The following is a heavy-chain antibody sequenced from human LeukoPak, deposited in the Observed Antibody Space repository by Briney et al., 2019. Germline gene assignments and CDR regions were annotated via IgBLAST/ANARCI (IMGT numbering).Heavy chain of an antibody. CDR2: ISYDGSNK. CDR1: GFTFSSYA. CDR3: ARDPGGSHFDY. Sequence: PGGSLRLSCAASGFTFSSYAMHWVRQAPGKGLEWVAVISYDGSNKYYADSVKGRFTISRDNSKNTLYLQMNSLRAEDTAVYYCARDPGGSHFDYWGQGTLVTVSS. D-gene: IGHD1-26*01. V-gene: IGHV3-30-3*01. J-gene: IGHJ4*02.